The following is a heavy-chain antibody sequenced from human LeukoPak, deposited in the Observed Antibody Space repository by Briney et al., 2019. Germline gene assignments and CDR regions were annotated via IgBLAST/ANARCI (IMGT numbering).Heavy chain of an antibody. D-gene: IGHD5-18*01. V-gene: IGHV3-7*05. CDR2: IKQDGSEK. CDR1: GFTFSSSW. Sequence: AGGSLRLSCAASGFTFSSSWMTWVRQAPGKGLEWVAIIKQDGSEKYYVDSVKGRFTISRDNAKNSLYLQMNSLRAEDTAVYYCARWSAIRGYSYGYLDPWGQGPLVTVSS. CDR3: ARWSAIRGYSYGYLDP. J-gene: IGHJ5*02.